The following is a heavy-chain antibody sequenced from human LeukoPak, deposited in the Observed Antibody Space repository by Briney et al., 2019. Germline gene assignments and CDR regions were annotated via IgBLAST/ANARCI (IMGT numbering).Heavy chain of an antibody. CDR2: IYYTGTT. J-gene: IGHJ4*02. Sequence: RPAETLCLTGTVSGASISGYYWTWIRQPPGKALEDIGCIYYTGTTNYNPSLNSRVTISVATSKNQFALKLSSVTAADTAVYYCARVVGGVGLDYWGQGTLVTVSS. D-gene: IGHD3-16*01. V-gene: IGHV4-59*01. CDR3: ARVVGGVGLDY. CDR1: GASISGYY.